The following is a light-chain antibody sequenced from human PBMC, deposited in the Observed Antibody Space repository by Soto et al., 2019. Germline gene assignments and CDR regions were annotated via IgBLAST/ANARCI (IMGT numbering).Light chain of an antibody. J-gene: IGLJ2*01. CDR1: SSNIGAGYD. Sequence: QSVLTQPPSVSGAPGQRVTISCTGSSSNIGAGYDVRWYQQLPGTAPKLLIYGNSNRPSGVPDRFSGSKSGTSASLAITGLQAEDEADYYCQSYDSSPRTVFGGGTKVTVL. CDR3: QSYDSSPRTV. V-gene: IGLV1-40*01. CDR2: GNS.